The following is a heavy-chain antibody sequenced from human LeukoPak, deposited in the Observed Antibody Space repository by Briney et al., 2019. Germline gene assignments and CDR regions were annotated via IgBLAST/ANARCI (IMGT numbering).Heavy chain of an antibody. CDR3: ASQTTVKYYFDY. CDR2: IRNKANSHTT. D-gene: IGHD4-17*01. J-gene: IGHJ4*02. V-gene: IGHV3-72*01. CDR1: GFTFSDHY. Sequence: GGSLRLSCAASGFTFSDHYMDWVRQAPGKGLEWVGRIRNKANSHTTEYAASVKGRFTISRDDSKNSLYLQMNSLSGEDTAVYYCASQTTVKYYFDYWGQGTLVTVSS.